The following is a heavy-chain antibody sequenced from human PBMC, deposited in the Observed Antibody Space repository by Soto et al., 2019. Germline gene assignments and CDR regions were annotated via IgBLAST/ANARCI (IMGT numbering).Heavy chain of an antibody. Sequence: PSETLSLTCTVSGGSISKYYWSWVRQPPGKGLEWIGYIFYSGCTNYNPSLKSRVTISLDTSTNQFSLTLRSVTAADTAVYYCAASGSPQPFDYWGQGTLVTVSS. J-gene: IGHJ4*02. CDR3: AASGSPQPFDY. V-gene: IGHV4-59*01. D-gene: IGHD1-26*01. CDR2: IFYSGCT. CDR1: GGSISKYY.